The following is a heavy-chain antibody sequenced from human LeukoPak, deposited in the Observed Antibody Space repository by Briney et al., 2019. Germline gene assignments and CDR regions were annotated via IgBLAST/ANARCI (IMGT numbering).Heavy chain of an antibody. CDR2: IWYDGSNK. Sequence: QPGRSLRLSCAASGFTLSSYGMHWVRQAPGKGLEWVAVIWYDGSNKYYADSVKGRFTISRDNSKNTLYLQMNSLRAEDTAVYYCARDRWFGELFGYYFDYWGQGTLVTVSS. CDR3: ARDRWFGELFGYYFDY. CDR1: GFTLSSYG. V-gene: IGHV3-33*01. D-gene: IGHD3-10*01. J-gene: IGHJ4*02.